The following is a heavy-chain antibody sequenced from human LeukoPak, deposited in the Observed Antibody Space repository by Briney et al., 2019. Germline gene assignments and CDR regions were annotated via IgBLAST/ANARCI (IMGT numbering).Heavy chain of an antibody. CDR1: GFTFSSYA. D-gene: IGHD6-25*01. Sequence: GGSLRLSCAASGFTFSSYAMSWVRQAPEKGLEWVSTISGSGGGTYYADSVKGRFTISRDNSKNTLYLQMNSLRAEDTAVFYCAKYMQRTAFDYFDYWGQGTLVTVSS. J-gene: IGHJ4*02. CDR3: AKYMQRTAFDYFDY. V-gene: IGHV3-23*01. CDR2: ISGSGGGT.